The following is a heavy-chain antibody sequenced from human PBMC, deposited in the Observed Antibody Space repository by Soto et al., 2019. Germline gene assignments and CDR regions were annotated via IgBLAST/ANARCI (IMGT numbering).Heavy chain of an antibody. CDR1: GYSFATSG. V-gene: IGHV1-18*01. D-gene: IGHD3-22*01. Sequence: QVKLVQSGTEVKKPGASMKVSCKASGYSFATSGISWVRQAPGQGLEWMGWNSAYNGNTNYDQKLQDRVTMTTDTSTSTAYLELRSLRSGDTAVYYCVRAGQYYDSSGYANWGQGTLVTVSS. CDR3: VRAGQYYDSSGYAN. J-gene: IGHJ4*02. CDR2: NSAYNGNT.